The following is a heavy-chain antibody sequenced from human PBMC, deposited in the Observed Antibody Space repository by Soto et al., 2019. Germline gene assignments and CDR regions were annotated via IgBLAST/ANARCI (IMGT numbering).Heavy chain of an antibody. Sequence: QVQLVQSGAEVKKPGSSVKVSCKTSGGTFRTSAISWVRQAPGQGLEWMGGIMPVFPTPDYAQKFQGRVTITADESTGKAYMELSSLRSEDTAVYYCARDKDRQHLGGNYYYIMDVWGQGTTVTVSS. CDR3: ARDKDRQHLGGNYYYIMDV. D-gene: IGHD6-25*01. CDR2: IMPVFPTP. V-gene: IGHV1-69*12. J-gene: IGHJ6*01. CDR1: GGTFRTSA.